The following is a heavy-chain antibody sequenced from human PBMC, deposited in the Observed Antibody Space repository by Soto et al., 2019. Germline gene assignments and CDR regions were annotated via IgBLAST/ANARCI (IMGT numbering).Heavy chain of an antibody. D-gene: IGHD3-16*02. V-gene: IGHV3-23*01. CDR3: ARRTSFLGAFDY. CDR1: GFSFDKYA. J-gene: IGHJ4*02. Sequence: GGSLRLACVASGFSFDKYAMAWVRQAPGKGLEWVSHVAAGGGHTYYAESVKGRFTISRDNSKNTLFLQINTLRADDTAIYFCARRTSFLGAFDYWGQGVLVTVS. CDR2: VAAGGGHT.